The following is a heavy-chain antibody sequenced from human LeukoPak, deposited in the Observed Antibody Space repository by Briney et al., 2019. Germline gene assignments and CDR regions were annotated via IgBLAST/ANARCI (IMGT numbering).Heavy chain of an antibody. J-gene: IGHJ4*02. CDR2: ISGSGGST. D-gene: IGHD6-6*01. CDR3: AKDSNSYATRPVPLDY. V-gene: IGHV3-23*01. Sequence: PGGSLRLSCAASGFTFSSFAMSWVRQAPGKGLEWVSGISGSGGSTYYADSVKGRFTISRDNSKSTLYLQMNNLRAEDTAVYYCAKDSNSYATRPVPLDYWGQGTLVTVSS. CDR1: GFTFSSFA.